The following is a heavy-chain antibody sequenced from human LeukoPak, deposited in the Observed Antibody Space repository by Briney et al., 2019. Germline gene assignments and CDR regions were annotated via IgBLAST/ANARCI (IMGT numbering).Heavy chain of an antibody. D-gene: IGHD3-3*01. CDR2: INPSGGRT. CDR3: ARESGALRFLEWLYTKPYNWFDP. CDR1: GYTFTSYY. Sequence: ASVKVSCKSSGYTFTSYYMHWVRQAPGQGLEWMGIINPSGGRTSYAQKFQGRVTMTRHTSTRTVYMELSSLRSEDTAVYYCARESGALRFLEWLYTKPYNWFDPWGQGTLVTVSS. V-gene: IGHV1-46*01. J-gene: IGHJ5*02.